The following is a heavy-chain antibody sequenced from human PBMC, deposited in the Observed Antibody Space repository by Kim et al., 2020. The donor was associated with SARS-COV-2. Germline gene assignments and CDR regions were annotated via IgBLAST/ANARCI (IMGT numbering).Heavy chain of an antibody. V-gene: IGHV5-51*01. D-gene: IGHD6-19*01. CDR1: GFSFSSYY. J-gene: IGHJ4*02. CDR3: VRHQESGYTSGWYY. CDR2: IYPGDSDT. Sequence: GESLKISCKGSGFSFSSYYIAWVRQMPGKGLEWLGLIYPGDSDTRYSPSFQGQVTISADKSISTAYLQWSSLKASDSAMYFCVRHQESGYTSGWYYWGQGCLVTVSS.